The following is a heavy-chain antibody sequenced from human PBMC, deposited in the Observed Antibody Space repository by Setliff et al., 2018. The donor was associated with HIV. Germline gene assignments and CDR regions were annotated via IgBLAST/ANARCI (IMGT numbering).Heavy chain of an antibody. J-gene: IGHJ3*02. CDR3: ARHWYGSSWYHVFDI. CDR2: IYYSGTT. CDR1: GGSISSYY. D-gene: IGHD6-13*01. V-gene: IGHV4-59*08. Sequence: SETLSLTCTVSGGSISSYYWSWIRQPPGKGLEWIGYIYYSGTTNYNPSLKSRVTISVDTSKNQFSLKLSSVTAADTAVYYCARHWYGSSWYHVFDIWGQGTMVTVSS.